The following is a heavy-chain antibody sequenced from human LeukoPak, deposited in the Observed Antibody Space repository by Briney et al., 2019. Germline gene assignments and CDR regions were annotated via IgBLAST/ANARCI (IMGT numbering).Heavy chain of an antibody. CDR1: GFTFSSYA. V-gene: IGHV3-23*01. Sequence: GGSLRLSCAASGFTFSSYAMSWVRQAPGKGLEWVSGISGSGGSTHYADSVKGRFTISRDNSKNTLYLQMNSLRAEDTAIYYCAKHKENYSDSCLDDHWGQGTLVTVSS. D-gene: IGHD4-11*01. J-gene: IGHJ5*02. CDR2: ISGSGGST. CDR3: AKHKENYSDSCLDDH.